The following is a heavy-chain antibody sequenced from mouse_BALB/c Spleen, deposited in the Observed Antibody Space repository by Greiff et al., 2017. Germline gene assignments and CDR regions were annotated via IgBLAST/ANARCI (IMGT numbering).Heavy chain of an antibody. CDR1: GYTVTEYN. CDR2: INPNYDST. D-gene: IGHD2-14*01. J-gene: IGHJ1*01. CDR3: ARGDYRYDYWYFDV. V-gene: IGHV1-18*01. Sequence: VQLQQFGAELVKPGASVKISCKASGYTVTEYNRDGVKQSHGKSLEWSGDINPNYDSTSYNQKFKGKATLTVDKSSSTAYMELRSLTSEDTAVYYCARGDYRYDYWYFDVWGAGTTVTVSS.